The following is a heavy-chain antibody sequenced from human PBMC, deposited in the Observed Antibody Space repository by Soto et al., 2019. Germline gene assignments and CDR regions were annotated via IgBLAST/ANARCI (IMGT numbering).Heavy chain of an antibody. D-gene: IGHD5-18*01. J-gene: IGHJ3*02. CDR3: AKRLFAIVVVGGYDI. Sequence: EVQLVESGGGLVKPGGSLRLSCAASGFTFSNYNMNWVRQPPGKGLEWVSSITSAGSYIYYAESLKGRVTISRDNAKNSLFLQMNRLRAEDTALYFCAKRLFAIVVVGGYDIWGQGTKVTVSS. CDR1: GFTFSNYN. V-gene: IGHV3-21*01. CDR2: ITSAGSYI.